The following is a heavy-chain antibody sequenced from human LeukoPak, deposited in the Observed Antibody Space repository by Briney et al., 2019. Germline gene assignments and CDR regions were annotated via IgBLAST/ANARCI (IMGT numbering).Heavy chain of an antibody. CDR2: IYHSGST. CDR1: GGSISSYY. CDR3: ARHVPSDTAFD. J-gene: IGHJ4*02. D-gene: IGHD5-18*01. V-gene: IGHV4-59*08. Sequence: SETLSLTCTVSGGSISSYYWSWIRQPPGKGLEWIGYIYHSGSTNYNPSLKSRVTISVDTSKNQFSLRLSSVTAADTAVYYCARHVPSDTAFDWGQGTLVTVSS.